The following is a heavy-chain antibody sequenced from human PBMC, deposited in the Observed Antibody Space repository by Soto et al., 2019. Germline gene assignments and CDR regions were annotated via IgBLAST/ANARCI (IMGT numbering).Heavy chain of an antibody. CDR1: SGPSSSHN. Sequence: QVQLQQSGPGLVKPSETLSLTCSVSSGPSSSHNWGWIRQPPGRGLEWIGYVYSTGGTSYNPSLTSRVTISADTSTNHISLTLTRVTAADTAVSYCVRRGIGNLHGLVDVWGQGTTVRVSS. V-gene: IGHV4-59*08. J-gene: IGHJ6*02. D-gene: IGHD3-16*01. CDR2: VYSTGGT. CDR3: VRRGIGNLHGLVDV.